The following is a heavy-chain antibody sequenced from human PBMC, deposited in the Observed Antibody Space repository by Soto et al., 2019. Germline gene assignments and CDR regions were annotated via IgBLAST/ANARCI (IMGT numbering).Heavy chain of an antibody. CDR3: ARVPYCSSSSCYSYFDS. Sequence: EVQLVESGGGLVQPGGSLRLSCAASGFTLSNYWMHWARQAPGKGLVWVSRISSDGSSTNYADSVKGRFTISRDNAKNTRHLQMNSLRAEDTAVYYCARVPYCSSSSCYSYFDSWGQGTLVTVSS. J-gene: IGHJ4*02. D-gene: IGHD2-2*01. V-gene: IGHV3-74*01. CDR1: GFTLSNYW. CDR2: ISSDGSST.